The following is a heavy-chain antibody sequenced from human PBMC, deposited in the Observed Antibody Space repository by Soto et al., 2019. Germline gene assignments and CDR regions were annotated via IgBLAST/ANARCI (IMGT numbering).Heavy chain of an antibody. Sequence: QVQLVQSGAEVKKPGASVKVSCKASGYTFTNYGISWVRQAPGQGLEWMGWVSGDNGHTNYAQSLQGRVTMTTDTSTNTAYMELRSLRSDDTAVYYCARDLGYCRSGTCYREWFDPWGQGTLVTVSS. CDR2: VSGDNGHT. D-gene: IGHD2-15*01. J-gene: IGHJ5*02. V-gene: IGHV1-18*01. CDR1: GYTFTNYG. CDR3: ARDLGYCRSGTCYREWFDP.